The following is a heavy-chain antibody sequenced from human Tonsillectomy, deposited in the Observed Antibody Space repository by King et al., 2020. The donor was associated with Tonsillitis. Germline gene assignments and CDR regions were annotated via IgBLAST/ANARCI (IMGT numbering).Heavy chain of an antibody. J-gene: IGHJ3*02. CDR3: AKSLYRSVGAMVQAFDI. Sequence: MQLVQSGGGLVQPGGSLRLSCAASGFTFSSYAMSWVRQAPGKGLEWVSAISGSGDSTFYADSVKGRFTISRDNSKNTLYLEMNSLRAEDTAVYYCAKSLYRSVGAMVQAFDIWGQGTMVTVSS. CDR2: ISGSGDST. CDR1: GFTFSSYA. V-gene: IGHV3-23*04. D-gene: IGHD1-26*01.